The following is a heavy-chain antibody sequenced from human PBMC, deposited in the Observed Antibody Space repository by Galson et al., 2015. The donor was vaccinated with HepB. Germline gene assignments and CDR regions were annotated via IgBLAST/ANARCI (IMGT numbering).Heavy chain of an antibody. Sequence: SVKVSCKASGYTFTSYGINWVRQAPGEGLEWMGWISAYNGNTKHAQKIQDRVTMTTDTSTNTAFMELRSLQSDDTAVYYCARALSGFFPSGFFDVWGQGAEVTVSS. J-gene: IGHJ3*01. CDR2: ISAYNGNT. D-gene: IGHD5-12*01. CDR3: ARALSGFFPSGFFDV. CDR1: GYTFTSYG. V-gene: IGHV1-18*01.